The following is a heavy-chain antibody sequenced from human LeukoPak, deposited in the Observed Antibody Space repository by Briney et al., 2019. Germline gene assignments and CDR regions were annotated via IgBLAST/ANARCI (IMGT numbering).Heavy chain of an antibody. CDR1: GFTFSAYW. V-gene: IGHV3-74*01. D-gene: IGHD5-18*01. Sequence: GGSLRLSCAASGFTFSAYWMHWVRQTPGKELVWVSAINSDGSTTNYADSVKGRFTISRDNSKNTLYLQMNSLRAEDTAVYYCAKDQVIQLWTESDYWGQGTLVTVSS. CDR3: AKDQVIQLWTESDY. J-gene: IGHJ4*02. CDR2: INSDGSTT.